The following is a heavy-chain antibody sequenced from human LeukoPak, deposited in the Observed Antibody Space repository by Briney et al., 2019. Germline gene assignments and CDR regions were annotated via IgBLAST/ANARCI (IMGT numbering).Heavy chain of an antibody. Sequence: GASVTVSFTGSGYTFTGYYMHWVRQAPGQGRERMGWINPNSGGTNYAQKFQGRVTMTRDTSISTAYMELSRPRSDDTAVYYCARGVVGATSGLDYWGQGTLVPVTS. CDR1: GYTFTGYY. J-gene: IGHJ4*02. CDR2: INPNSGGT. CDR3: ARGVVGATSGLDY. D-gene: IGHD1-26*01. V-gene: IGHV1-2*02.